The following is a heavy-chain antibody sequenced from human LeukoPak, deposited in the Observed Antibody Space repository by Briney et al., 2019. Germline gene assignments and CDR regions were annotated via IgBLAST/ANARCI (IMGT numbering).Heavy chain of an antibody. D-gene: IGHD2-21*02. Sequence: GGSLRLSCAVSGLTSSSYWMSWVRHPPGKGLEWEANVSQDGREKYYMNSVKGRFSISRDKPKNSTYLQMTSQIAADTGVTYRARARQSYCGGDCYRGDWLVPWGEGTVVSVSS. CDR1: GLTSSSYW. V-gene: IGHV3-7*01. CDR2: VSQDGREK. CDR3: ARARQSYCGGDCYRGDWLVP. J-gene: IGHJ5*02.